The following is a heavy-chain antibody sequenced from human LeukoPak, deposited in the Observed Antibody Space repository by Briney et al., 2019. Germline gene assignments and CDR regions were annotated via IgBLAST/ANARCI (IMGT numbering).Heavy chain of an antibody. CDR3: AATYYDFWSGYTLPYYFDY. CDR2: IIPIFGTA. J-gene: IGHJ4*02. D-gene: IGHD3-3*01. V-gene: IGHV1-69*13. CDR1: GGTFSSYA. Sequence: ASVKVSCKASGGTFSSYAISWVRQAPGQGLEWMGGIIPIFGTANYAQKFQGRVTITADESTSTAYMELSSLRSEDTAVYYCAATYYDFWSGYTLPYYFDYWGQGTLVTVSS.